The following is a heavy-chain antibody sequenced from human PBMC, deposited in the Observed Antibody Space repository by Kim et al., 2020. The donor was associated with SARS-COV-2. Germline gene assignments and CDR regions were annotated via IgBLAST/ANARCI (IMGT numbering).Heavy chain of an antibody. J-gene: IGHJ6*02. V-gene: IGHV3-23*01. CDR1: GFTFSSYA. CDR2: ISGGGVNK. CDR3: AKVVVMDDYNYYYYYGMDV. Sequence: GGSLRISCAASGFTFSSYAMSWVRQAPGKGLEWVSVISGGGVNKFYADSVRGRFTISRDNSKNTLFLQMNSLRDEDTALYYCAKVVVMDDYNYYYYYGMDVWGQGTTVTVSS. D-gene: IGHD3-3*01.